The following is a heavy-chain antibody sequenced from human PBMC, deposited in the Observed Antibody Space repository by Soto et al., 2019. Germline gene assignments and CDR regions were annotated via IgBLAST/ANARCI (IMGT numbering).Heavy chain of an antibody. CDR3: ARKDKSGYFNWFDP. J-gene: IGHJ5*02. D-gene: IGHD3-22*01. CDR2: IFPSDSDT. Sequence: GEPMKISCRTSGYRFTSYWSAWVRQMPGKGLEWMGIIFPSDSDTRYSPSFQGQVTISADRSTSTVFLQWASLKASDTAVYFCARKDKSGYFNWFDPWGQGTLVTVSS. CDR1: GYRFTSYW. V-gene: IGHV5-51*01.